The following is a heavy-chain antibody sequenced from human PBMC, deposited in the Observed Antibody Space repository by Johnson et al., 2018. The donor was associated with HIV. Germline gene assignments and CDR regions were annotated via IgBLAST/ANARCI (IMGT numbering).Heavy chain of an antibody. Sequence: VQLVESGGGLVQFCRSLRLSSAASGFMFDDYAMDWVRQAPGKGLEWVSGISWNSGSIGYADSVKGRFTISRDNSKNTLYLQMNSLRAEDTAVYYCAREVAIGYSYGYLIGAFDIWGQGTMVTVSS. D-gene: IGHD5-18*01. V-gene: IGHV3-9*01. CDR3: AREVAIGYSYGYLIGAFDI. CDR2: ISWNSGSI. J-gene: IGHJ3*02. CDR1: GFMFDDYA.